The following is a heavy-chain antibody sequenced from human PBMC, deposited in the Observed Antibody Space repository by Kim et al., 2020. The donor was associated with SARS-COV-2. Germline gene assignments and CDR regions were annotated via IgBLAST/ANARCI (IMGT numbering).Heavy chain of an antibody. Sequence: GGSLRLSCAASGFTFSSYSMNWVRQAPGKGLEWVSYISSSSSTIYYADSVKGRFAISRDNAKNSLYLQMNSLRDEDTAVYYCARALRWGPGNYYGMDVWGQGTTVTVSS. V-gene: IGHV3-48*02. J-gene: IGHJ6*02. CDR1: GFTFSSYS. CDR2: ISSSSSTI. D-gene: IGHD2-21*02. CDR3: ARALRWGPGNYYGMDV.